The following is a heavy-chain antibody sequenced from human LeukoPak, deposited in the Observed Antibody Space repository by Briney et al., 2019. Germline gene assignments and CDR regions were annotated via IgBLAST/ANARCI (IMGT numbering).Heavy chain of an antibody. CDR2: IYPCDSDT. CDR1: GYSFTTYW. D-gene: IGHD3-10*01. J-gene: IGHJ6*03. Sequence: GEALKISCKCSGYSFTTYWIGGVRQMPGKGVGWMGIIYPCDSDTRYSPSFQGKVTISAGNSLSSTFLQWSSLKASDSAIYYCARYTSLWFGDFHPNPSDIDVWGKGTTVTVSS. CDR3: ARYTSLWFGDFHPNPSDIDV. V-gene: IGHV5-51*01.